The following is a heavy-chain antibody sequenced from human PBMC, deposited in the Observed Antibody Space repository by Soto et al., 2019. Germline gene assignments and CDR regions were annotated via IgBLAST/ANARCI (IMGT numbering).Heavy chain of an antibody. D-gene: IGHD2-2*02. CDR3: ARLNGCSSTSCYTCGGFDY. V-gene: IGHV1-69*02. CDR1: GGTFSSYT. Sequence: QVQLVQSGAEVKKPGSSVKVSCKASGGTFSSYTISWVRQAPGQGLEWMGRIIPILGIANYAQKFQGRVTITADKSTSTAYMELSSLRSEDTAVYYCARLNGCSSTSCYTCGGFDYWGQGTLVTVSS. J-gene: IGHJ4*02. CDR2: IIPILGIA.